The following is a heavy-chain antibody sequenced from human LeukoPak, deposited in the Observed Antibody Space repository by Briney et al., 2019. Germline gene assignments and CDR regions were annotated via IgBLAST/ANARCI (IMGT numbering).Heavy chain of an antibody. Sequence: GGSLRLSCAASGFTFSSYGMHWVRQAPGKGLEWVAVISYDGSNKYYADSVKGRFTISRDNSKNTLYLQMNGLRVEDTAVYYCTRRLDDWGQGTLVTVSS. D-gene: IGHD3-16*01. CDR2: ISYDGSNK. CDR3: TRRLDD. V-gene: IGHV3-30*03. J-gene: IGHJ4*02. CDR1: GFTFSSYG.